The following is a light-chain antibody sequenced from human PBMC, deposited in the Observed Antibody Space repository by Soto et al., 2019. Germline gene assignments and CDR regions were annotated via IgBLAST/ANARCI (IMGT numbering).Light chain of an antibody. V-gene: IGKV3-11*01. CDR1: QSVSSF. CDR3: QQRRNWPLT. Sequence: ETVMTQSPATLSLSPGESSTLSCRASQSVSSFLAWYQQKPGQAPRLLIYDAFHRATGIPARFSGSGSGTDFTLTISSLEPEDFAVYYCQQRRNWPLTFGQGTKVDI. J-gene: IGKJ1*01. CDR2: DAF.